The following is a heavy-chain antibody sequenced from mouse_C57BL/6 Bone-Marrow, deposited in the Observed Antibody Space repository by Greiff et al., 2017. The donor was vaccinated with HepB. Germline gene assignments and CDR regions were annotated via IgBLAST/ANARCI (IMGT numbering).Heavy chain of an antibody. CDR3: ARGGYGKVAWFAY. CDR1: GYTFTNYW. V-gene: IGHV1-63*01. CDR2: IYPGGGYT. Sequence: VQLVESGAELVRPGTSVKMSCKASGYTFTNYWIGWAKQRPGHGLEWIGDIYPGGGYTNYNEKFKGKATLTADKSSSTAYMQFSSLTSEDSAIYYCARGGYGKVAWFAYWGQGTLVTVSA. J-gene: IGHJ3*01. D-gene: IGHD1-1*01.